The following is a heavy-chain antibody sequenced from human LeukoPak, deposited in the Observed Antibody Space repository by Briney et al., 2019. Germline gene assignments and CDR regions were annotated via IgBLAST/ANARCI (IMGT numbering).Heavy chain of an antibody. J-gene: IGHJ6*02. CDR2: ISPYNGDT. V-gene: IGHV1-18*01. CDR1: GYTFTSYG. Sequence: GASVKVSCKASGYTFTSYGISWVRQAPGQGLEWMGWISPYNGDTNYAQKLQGRVTMTTDTSTSTAYMELRSLRSDDTAVYYCARDYYGSGSYLLIYYYGMDVWGQGTTVTVSS. CDR3: ARDYYGSGSYLLIYYYGMDV. D-gene: IGHD3-10*01.